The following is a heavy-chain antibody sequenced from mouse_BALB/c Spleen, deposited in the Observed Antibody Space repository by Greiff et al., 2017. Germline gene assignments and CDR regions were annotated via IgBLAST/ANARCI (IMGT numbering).Heavy chain of an antibody. Sequence: EVQLVESGPELVKPGASVKIPCKASGYTFTDYNMDWVKQSHGKSLEWIGDINPNNGGTIYNQKFKGKATLTVDKSSSTAYMELRSLTSEDTAVYYCARAYYGNFSYYFDYWGQGTTLTVSS. J-gene: IGHJ2*01. CDR1: GYTFTDYN. CDR3: ARAYYGNFSYYFDY. D-gene: IGHD2-10*01. V-gene: IGHV1-18*01. CDR2: INPNNGGT.